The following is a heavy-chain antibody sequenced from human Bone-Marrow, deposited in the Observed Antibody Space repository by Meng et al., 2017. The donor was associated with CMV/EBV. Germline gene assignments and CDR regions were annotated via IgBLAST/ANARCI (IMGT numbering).Heavy chain of an antibody. Sequence: VQVGQTGAEVKKPGASVKVSCKASGYTFTRYGISWVRQAPGQGLEWMGWISAYNGNTNYAQKLQGRVTMTTDTSTSTAYMELRSLRSDDTAVYYCARDLGDYYDSSGYYYGNWFDPWGQGTLVTVSS. CDR2: ISAYNGNT. CDR3: ARDLGDYYDSSGYYYGNWFDP. D-gene: IGHD3-22*01. V-gene: IGHV1-18*01. CDR1: GYTFTRYG. J-gene: IGHJ5*02.